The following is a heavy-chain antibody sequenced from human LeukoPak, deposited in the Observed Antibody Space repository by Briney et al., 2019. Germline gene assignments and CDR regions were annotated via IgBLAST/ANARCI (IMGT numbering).Heavy chain of an antibody. CDR2: IWYDGSNK. V-gene: IGHV3-33*01. CDR1: GFTFSSYG. Sequence: PGGSLRLSCAASGFTFSSYGIHWVRQAPGKGLEWVAVIWYDGSNKYYADSVKGRFTISRDNSKNTLYLQMNSLRAEDTAVYYCASFGGYRPEPDYWGQGTLVTVSS. CDR3: ASFGGYRPEPDY. D-gene: IGHD5-18*01. J-gene: IGHJ4*02.